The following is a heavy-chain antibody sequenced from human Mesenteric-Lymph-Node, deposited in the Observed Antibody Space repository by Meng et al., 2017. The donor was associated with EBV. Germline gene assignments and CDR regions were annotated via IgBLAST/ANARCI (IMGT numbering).Heavy chain of an antibody. D-gene: IGHD3-10*01. J-gene: IGHJ4*02. CDR1: GEAFSDYY. V-gene: IGHV4-34*02. CDR2: VHRSGST. CDR3: ARALYSNSYYGSLSY. Sequence: QGQLPQWGAGLVKPSETLSLPCAVYGEAFSDYYWTWIRQTPGKGLEWIGEVHRSGSTNYNPSLKSRVIISIDTSKNQFSLKLTSVTAADTAVYYCARALYSNSYYGSLSYWGLGTLVTVSS.